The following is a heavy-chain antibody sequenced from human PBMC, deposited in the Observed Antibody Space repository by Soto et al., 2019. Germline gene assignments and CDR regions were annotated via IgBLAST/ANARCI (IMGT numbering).Heavy chain of an antibody. CDR3: ARWGTTGGLAV. Sequence: QVQLVESGGGVVQPGTSLRLSCVGSGFTFRSYVIHWVRQAPGKGLEWVALTSSDGSNNVYGDSVKGRFTVSRHNSRNTVELQMASLTFEGTALYYCARWGTTGGLAVWGQGTLVSVSS. J-gene: IGHJ4*02. CDR1: GFTFRSYV. CDR2: TSSDGSNN. V-gene: IGHV3-33*05. D-gene: IGHD3-16*01.